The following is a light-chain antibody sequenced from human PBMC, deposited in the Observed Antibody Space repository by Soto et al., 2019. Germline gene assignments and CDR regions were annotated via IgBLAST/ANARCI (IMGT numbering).Light chain of an antibody. V-gene: IGKV1-5*01. J-gene: IGKJ1*01. CDR2: DAS. CDR3: QQYNNWPET. CDR1: QSISSW. Sequence: DIQMTQSPSTLSASVGDRVSITCRASQSISSWLAWYRQKPGKAPKLLIYDASSLESGVPSRFSGSGSGTEFTLTISSLQSEDFAVYYCQQYNNWPETFGQGTKVDI.